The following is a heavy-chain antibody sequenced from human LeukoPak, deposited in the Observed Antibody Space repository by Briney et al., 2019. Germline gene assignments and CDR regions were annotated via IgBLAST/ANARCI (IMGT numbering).Heavy chain of an antibody. Sequence: PSETLSLTCTVSGGSISSSSYYWGWIRQPPGKGLEWIGSIYYSGSTNYNPSLKSRVTISVDTSKNQFSLKLSSVTAADTAVYYCARHRKPPSIPGGWFDPWGQGTLVTVSS. CDR1: GGSISSSSYY. J-gene: IGHJ5*02. D-gene: IGHD3-10*01. V-gene: IGHV4-39*01. CDR3: ARHRKPPSIPGGWFDP. CDR2: IYYSGST.